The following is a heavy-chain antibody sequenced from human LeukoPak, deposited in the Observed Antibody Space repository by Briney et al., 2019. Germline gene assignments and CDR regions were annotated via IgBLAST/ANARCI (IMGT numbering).Heavy chain of an antibody. CDR3: AKERSGSSSSRYTNYFDY. D-gene: IGHD6-13*01. J-gene: IGHJ4*02. CDR2: IRYDGSNK. Sequence: LAGGSLRLSCAASGFTFSSYGMHWVRQAPGKGLEWVAFIRYDGSNKYYADSVKGRFTISRDNSKNTLYLQMNSLRAEDTAVYYCAKERSGSSSSRYTNYFDYWGQGTLVTVSS. CDR1: GFTFSSYG. V-gene: IGHV3-30*02.